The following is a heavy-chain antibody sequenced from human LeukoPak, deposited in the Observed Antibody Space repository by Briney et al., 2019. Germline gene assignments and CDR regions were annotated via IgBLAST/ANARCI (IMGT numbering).Heavy chain of an antibody. CDR2: IFHSGTA. CDR1: DASISSSY. V-gene: IGHV4-59*01. CDR3: AREVGGRFAY. J-gene: IGHJ4*02. Sequence: SETLSLTCTVSDASISSSYWSWIRQPPGKGLEWIGYIFHSGTANYNPSLKSRVTISVDTSNNQSSLKVKSVTAADTAVYYCAREVGGRFAYWGRGTPVTVSS. D-gene: IGHD6-19*01.